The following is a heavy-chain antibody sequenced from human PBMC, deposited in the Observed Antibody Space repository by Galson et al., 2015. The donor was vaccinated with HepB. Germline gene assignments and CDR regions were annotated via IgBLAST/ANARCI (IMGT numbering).Heavy chain of an antibody. V-gene: IGHV3-30-3*01. J-gene: IGHJ5*02. CDR1: GFTFSSYA. CDR3: ARSTYYYGSGSYEPTADWFDP. Sequence: SLRLSCAASGFTFSSYAMHWVRQAPGKGLEWVAVISHDGSKKYYADSVKGRFTISRDNSKNTLYLQMNSLRAEDTAVYYCARSTYYYGSGSYEPTADWFDPWGQGTLVTVSS. D-gene: IGHD3-10*01. CDR2: ISHDGSKK.